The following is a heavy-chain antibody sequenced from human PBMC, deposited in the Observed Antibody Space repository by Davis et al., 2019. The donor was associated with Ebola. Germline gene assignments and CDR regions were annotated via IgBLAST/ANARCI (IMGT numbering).Heavy chain of an antibody. V-gene: IGHV1-18*01. CDR1: AHTFTSHD. J-gene: IGHJ4*02. CDR2: ISTYNGNT. CDR3: ARPYCYDGSCYPGNKGY. Sequence: ASPTLSSKASAHTFTSHDTNCVRQAPAQGLEWLGWISTYNGNTNYAQKLQGRVTMTTDTSTSTAYMELRSLRSDDTAVDYCARPYCYDGSCYPGNKGYWGQGTLVTVSS. D-gene: IGHD2-15*01.